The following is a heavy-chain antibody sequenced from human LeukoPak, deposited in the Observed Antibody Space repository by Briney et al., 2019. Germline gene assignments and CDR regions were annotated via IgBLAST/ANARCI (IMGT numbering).Heavy chain of an antibody. V-gene: IGHV1-18*01. D-gene: IGHD6-13*01. CDR3: ARDKAAGPYYFDY. Sequence: ASVKVSRKASGYTFTSYGVSWVRQAPGQGLEWMGWISAYNGNTNSAQKFQGRVTMTTDTSTSTAYMELRSLRSDDTALYYCARDKAAGPYYFDYWGQGTLVTVSS. CDR2: ISAYNGNT. J-gene: IGHJ4*02. CDR1: GYTFTSYG.